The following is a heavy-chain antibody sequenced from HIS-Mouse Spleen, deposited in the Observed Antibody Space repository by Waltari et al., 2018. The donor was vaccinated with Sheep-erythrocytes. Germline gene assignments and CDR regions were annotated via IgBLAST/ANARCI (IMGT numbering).Heavy chain of an antibody. J-gene: IGHJ4*02. CDR1: GGSFSGYY. CDR2: INHSGST. D-gene: IGHD3-9*01. Sequence: QVQLQQWGAGLLKPSETLSLTCAVYGGSFSGYYWSWIRQPPGKGLAWIGEINHSGSTNYNPSLKSRGTRSVDTAKNQFSLKLSSVTAADTAVYYCARGGRRTGFDYWGQGTLVTVSS. V-gene: IGHV4-34*01. CDR3: ARGGRRTGFDY.